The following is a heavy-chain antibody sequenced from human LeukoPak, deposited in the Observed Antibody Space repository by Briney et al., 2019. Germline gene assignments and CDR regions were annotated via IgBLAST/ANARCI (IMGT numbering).Heavy chain of an antibody. Sequence: GGSLRLSCVASGFTFSAYAMTWVRQPPGKGLEWVSAIRSSADATYHADSVKGRFTISRDNSKNTLYLQMSSLRAEDTAVYYCAKSRSGSANWALQIFDNWGQGTLVTVSS. V-gene: IGHV3-23*01. CDR1: GFTFSAYA. CDR2: IRSSADAT. D-gene: IGHD1-1*01. CDR3: AKSRSGSANWALQIFDN. J-gene: IGHJ4*02.